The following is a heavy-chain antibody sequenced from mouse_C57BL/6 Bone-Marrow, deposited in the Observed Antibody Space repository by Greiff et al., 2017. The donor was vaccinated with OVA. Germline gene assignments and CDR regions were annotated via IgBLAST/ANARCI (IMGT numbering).Heavy chain of an antibody. Sequence: EVNVVESGGGLVQSGRSLRLSCATSGFTFSDFYMEWVRQAPGKGLEWIAASRNKANDYTTEYSASVKGRFIVSRDTSQSILYLQMNALRAEDTAIYYCASPITTVVAGDYAMDYWGQGTSVTVSS. CDR2: SRNKANDYTT. V-gene: IGHV7-1*01. CDR3: ASPITTVVAGDYAMDY. D-gene: IGHD1-1*01. CDR1: GFTFSDFY. J-gene: IGHJ4*01.